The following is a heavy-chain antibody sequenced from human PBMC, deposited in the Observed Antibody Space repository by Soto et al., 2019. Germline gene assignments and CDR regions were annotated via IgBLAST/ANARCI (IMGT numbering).Heavy chain of an antibody. CDR3: SRGATRIAAASDY. V-gene: IGHV4-30-4*01. CDR1: GGSISSGDYY. CDR2: ISYIGST. J-gene: IGHJ4*02. Sequence: PPETLCLTCTVSGGSISSGDYYWSWIRQPPGKGLEWIGYISYIGSTYYNPSLKSRLTISVDTSKNQFSLKLSSVTAADTAVYYCSRGATRIAAASDYWGQGTLVTVSS. D-gene: IGHD6-13*01.